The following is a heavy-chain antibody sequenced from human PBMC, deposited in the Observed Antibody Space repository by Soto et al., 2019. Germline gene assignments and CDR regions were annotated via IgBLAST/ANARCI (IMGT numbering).Heavy chain of an antibody. Sequence: SVKVSFKASGGTFSSYAISWVRQAPGQGLEWMGGIIPIFGTANYAQKFQGRVTITADESTSTAYMELSSLRSEDTAVYYCARDDPNLRYYYYYGMDVWGQGTTVTVSS. D-gene: IGHD3-16*01. CDR3: ARDDPNLRYYYYYGMDV. CDR2: IIPIFGTA. CDR1: GGTFSSYA. J-gene: IGHJ6*02. V-gene: IGHV1-69*13.